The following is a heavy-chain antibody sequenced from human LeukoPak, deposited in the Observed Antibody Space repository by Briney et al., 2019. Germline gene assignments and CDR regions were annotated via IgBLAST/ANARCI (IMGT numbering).Heavy chain of an antibody. CDR3: ARVPRSYYYYNYMDV. CDR1: GGSISSYY. J-gene: IGHJ6*03. CDR2: IYYSGST. Sequence: SETLSLTCTVSGGSISSYYWSWIRQPPGKGLEWIGYIYYSGSTNYNPSLKSRVTISVDTSKNQFSLKLSSVTAADTAVYYCARVPRSYYYYNYMDVWGKGTTVTVSS. V-gene: IGHV4-59*01.